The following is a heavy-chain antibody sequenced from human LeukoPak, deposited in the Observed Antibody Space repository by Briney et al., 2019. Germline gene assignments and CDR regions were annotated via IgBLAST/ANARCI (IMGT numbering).Heavy chain of an antibody. CDR2: IYTSGST. CDR3: ARGPYIVVVPAARLINTRYFDY. Sequence: SETLSLTCTVSGGSISSYYWSWIRQPAGKGLEWIGRIYTSGSTNYNPSLKSRVTISVDTSKNQFSLKLSSVTAADTAVYYCARGPYIVVVPAARLINTRYFDYWGQGTLVTVSS. J-gene: IGHJ4*02. V-gene: IGHV4-4*07. CDR1: GGSISSYY. D-gene: IGHD2-2*01.